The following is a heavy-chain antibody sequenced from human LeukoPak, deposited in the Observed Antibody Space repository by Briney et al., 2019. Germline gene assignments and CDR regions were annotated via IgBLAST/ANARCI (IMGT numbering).Heavy chain of an antibody. CDR1: GFTFSSYW. Sequence: PGGSLRLSCAASGFTFSSYWMSWVRQAPGKGLEWVANIKQDGSEKYYVDSVKGRFTISRDNAKNSLYLQMNSLRAEDTAVYYCAREHSSIAAWIVWFDPWGQGTLVTVSS. CDR2: IKQDGSEK. J-gene: IGHJ5*02. D-gene: IGHD6-6*01. CDR3: AREHSSIAAWIVWFDP. V-gene: IGHV3-7*01.